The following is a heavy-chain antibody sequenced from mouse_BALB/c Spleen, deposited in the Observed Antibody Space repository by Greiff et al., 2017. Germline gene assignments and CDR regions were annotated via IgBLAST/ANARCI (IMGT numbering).Heavy chain of an antibody. CDR3: TRFFPLRFYAMDY. CDR2: IDPETGGT. Sequence: VQLQQSGAELVRPGASVTLSCKASGYTFTDYEMHWVKQTPVHGLEWIGAIDPETGGTAYNQKFKGKATLTADKSSSTAYMELRSLTSEDSAVYYCTRFFPLRFYAMDYWGQGTSVTVSS. V-gene: IGHV1-15*01. D-gene: IGHD2-12*01. J-gene: IGHJ4*01. CDR1: GYTFTDYE.